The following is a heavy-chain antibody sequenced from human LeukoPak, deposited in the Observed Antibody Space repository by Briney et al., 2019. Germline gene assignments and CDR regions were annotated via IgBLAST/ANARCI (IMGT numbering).Heavy chain of an antibody. J-gene: IGHJ5*02. Sequence: GGSLRLSCAASGFTFSNYDMHWVRQAPGKGLEWVVVIWSDGSNEYSTDSLKGRFTISRDNSKNTLYLQMNSLRAEDTAVYYCARQMSVFGGGDWLDPWGQGTLVTVSS. D-gene: IGHD2-15*01. CDR1: GFTFSNYD. V-gene: IGHV3-33*01. CDR3: ARQMSVFGGGDWLDP. CDR2: IWSDGSNE.